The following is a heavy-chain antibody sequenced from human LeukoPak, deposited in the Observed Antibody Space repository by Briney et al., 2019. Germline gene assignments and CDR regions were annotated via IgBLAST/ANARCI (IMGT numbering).Heavy chain of an antibody. D-gene: IGHD6-6*01. J-gene: IGHJ4*02. CDR3: ARELSSSYDIDY. CDR2: ISRTSSYI. Sequence: GGSLRLSCAASGFTFSSYNMNWVRQAPGKGLEWVSSISRTSSYIYYADSVKGRFTISRDNAQNSLYLQMNSLRVEDTAVYYCARELSSSYDIDYWGQGTLVTVSS. V-gene: IGHV3-21*01. CDR1: GFTFSSYN.